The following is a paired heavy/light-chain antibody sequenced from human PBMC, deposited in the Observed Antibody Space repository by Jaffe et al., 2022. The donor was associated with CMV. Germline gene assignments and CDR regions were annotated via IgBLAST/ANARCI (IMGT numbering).Heavy chain of an antibody. Sequence: EVQLVESGGGLVKPGGSLRLSCAASGFTFSDAWMSWVRQAPGKGLEWVGRIRSKTDGGTTDYAAPVKGRFTISRDDSKNTMYLEMNSLKTEDSAVYYCTTDSITMIVVVITEADYFQHWGQGTLVTVSS. J-gene: IGHJ1*01. CDR1: GFTFSDAW. V-gene: IGHV3-15*01. D-gene: IGHD3-22*01. CDR2: IRSKTDGGTT. CDR3: TTDSITMIVVVITEADYFQH.
Light chain of an antibody. CDR3: QVWDTRV. J-gene: IGLJ2*01. Sequence: SSELTQPLSVSVALGQTASITCGGNNIGSKNVHWYQQKPGQAPVLVIYRNTNRPSGIPERFSGSNSGNTATLTVSRAQAGDEADYYCQVWDTRVFGGGTKLTVL. V-gene: IGLV3-9*01. CDR1: NIGSKN. CDR2: RNT.